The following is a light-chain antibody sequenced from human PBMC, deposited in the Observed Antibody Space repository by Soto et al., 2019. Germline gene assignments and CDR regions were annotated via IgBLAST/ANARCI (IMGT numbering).Light chain of an antibody. CDR1: QSVSTN. V-gene: IGKV3-15*01. CDR2: GAS. CDR3: QQYNKWPPRT. Sequence: EIVMTQSPATLSVSPGERATLSCRASQSVSTNLAWYQQKPGQAPRLLIFGASTRATGIPARFSGSGSGTELTLTISSLHSEDFAVYYCQQYNKWPPRTFGQGTKVEIK. J-gene: IGKJ1*01.